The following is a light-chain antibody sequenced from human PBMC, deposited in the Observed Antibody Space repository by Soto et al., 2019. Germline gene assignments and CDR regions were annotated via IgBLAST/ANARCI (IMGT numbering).Light chain of an antibody. CDR3: QSYDSSLSGHVV. Sequence: QAVVTQPPSVSGAPGQRVTISCTGSSSNNGAGYDVHWYQQLPGTAPKLLIYGNSNRPSGVPDRFSGSKSGTSASLAITGLQAEDEADYYCQSYDSSLSGHVVFGGGTKLTVL. CDR1: SSNNGAGYD. CDR2: GNS. J-gene: IGLJ2*01. V-gene: IGLV1-40*01.